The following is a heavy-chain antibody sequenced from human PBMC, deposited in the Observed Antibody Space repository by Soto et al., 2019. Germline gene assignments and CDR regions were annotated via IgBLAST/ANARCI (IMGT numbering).Heavy chain of an antibody. Sequence: PGGSLRLCCAVAGFSFSCYSMHWVRQAPGKGLEYVSAINSKGDMTYYADSVRGRFTISRDDSKNTLYLQMGSLRAEDMAVYYCTRVSYNAAAKDYWG. D-gene: IGHD2-2*01. CDR2: INSKGDMT. J-gene: IGHJ4*01. V-gene: IGHV3-64*02. CDR1: GFSFSCYS. CDR3: TRVSYNAAAKDY.